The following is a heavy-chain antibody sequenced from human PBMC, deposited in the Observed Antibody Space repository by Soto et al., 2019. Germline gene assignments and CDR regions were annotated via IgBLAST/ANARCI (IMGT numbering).Heavy chain of an antibody. CDR2: ITPNTGGT. CDR1: GYTFTSYY. Sequence: QVQLVQSGADVKKPGASVKVSCKASGYTFTSYYVHWVRQAPGQGLEWMRWITPNTGGTNYAQKFQGWVTMTRDTYISTAYLELSRLRSDDTAMYYCASSAAVLRRQNYYSDYGMDVWGQGTTVTVAS. CDR3: ASSAAVLRRQNYYSDYGMDV. V-gene: IGHV1-2*04. D-gene: IGHD3-10*01. J-gene: IGHJ6*02.